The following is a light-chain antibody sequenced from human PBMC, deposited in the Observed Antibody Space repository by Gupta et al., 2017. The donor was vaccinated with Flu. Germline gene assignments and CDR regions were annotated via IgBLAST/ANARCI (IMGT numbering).Light chain of an antibody. CDR3: SSYSNMDTPYV. CDR2: EVT. Sequence: QSALTQPASVSGSRGQSITISCPGSHSDLGTYDYVSWYQQHPGKAPKLIIFEVTNRPSGVSSRFSGSKSGYTASLTISGLQAEDEADYYCSSYSNMDTPYVFGTGTKVTVL. J-gene: IGLJ1*01. V-gene: IGLV2-14*01. CDR1: HSDLGTYDY.